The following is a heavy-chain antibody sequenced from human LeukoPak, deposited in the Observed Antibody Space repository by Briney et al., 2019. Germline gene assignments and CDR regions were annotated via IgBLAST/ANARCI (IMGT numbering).Heavy chain of an antibody. D-gene: IGHD4-17*01. CDR2: IIPIFGTA. J-gene: IGHJ6*02. CDR3: ARLPEFTVTTGPYYYYGMDV. CDR1: GGTFSSYA. Sequence: SVKVSCTASGGTFSSYAISWVRQAPGQGLEWMGGIIPIFGTANYAQKFQGRVTITADESTSTAYMELSSLRSEDTAVYYCARLPEFTVTTGPYYYYGMDVWGRGTTVTVSS. V-gene: IGHV1-69*13.